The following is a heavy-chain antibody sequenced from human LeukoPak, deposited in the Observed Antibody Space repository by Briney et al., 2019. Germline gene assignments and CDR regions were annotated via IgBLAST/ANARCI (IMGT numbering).Heavy chain of an antibody. J-gene: IGHJ5*02. CDR1: GGSISSYY. Sequence: SETLSLTCTVSGGSISSYYWSWIREPPGKGLEWIGYIYYSGSTNYNPSLKSRVTISVDTSKNQFSLKLSSVTAADTAVYYCARELERRGGVDPWGQGTLVTVSS. D-gene: IGHD1-1*01. CDR3: ARELERRGGVDP. CDR2: IYYSGST. V-gene: IGHV4-59*12.